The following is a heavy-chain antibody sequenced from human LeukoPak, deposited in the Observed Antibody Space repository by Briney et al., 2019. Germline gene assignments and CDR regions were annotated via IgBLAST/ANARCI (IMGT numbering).Heavy chain of an antibody. J-gene: IGHJ5*02. CDR2: IKSDGSTT. CDR3: ARELAVGGTWFDP. V-gene: IGHV3-74*01. D-gene: IGHD6-19*01. CDR1: GFTLSSYW. Sequence: GGSLRLSCAASGFTLSSYWMHWVRQAPGKGLVWVSRIKSDGSTTNYADSVKGRFTISRDNAKNTLYLQMNSLRAEDTAVHYCARELAVGGTWFDPWGQGTLVTVSS.